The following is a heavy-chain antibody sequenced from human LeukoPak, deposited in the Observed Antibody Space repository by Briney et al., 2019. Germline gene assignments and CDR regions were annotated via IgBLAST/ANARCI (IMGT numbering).Heavy chain of an antibody. Sequence: ASVTVSCKASGYTFTDYYMHWIRQAPGQGLQWMGWINPNTGGTNYAQKFQGRVTMTRDTSISTAYMELSSLTSDDTAVYYCARSARHCNNGVCFTDYYIDLWGKGTTVIVSS. CDR2: INPNTGGT. CDR3: ARSARHCNNGVCFTDYYIDL. D-gene: IGHD2-8*01. CDR1: GYTFTDYY. J-gene: IGHJ6*03. V-gene: IGHV1-2*02.